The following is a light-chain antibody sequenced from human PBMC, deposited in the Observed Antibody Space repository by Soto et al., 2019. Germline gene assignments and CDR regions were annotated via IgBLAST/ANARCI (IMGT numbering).Light chain of an antibody. J-gene: IGKJ3*01. CDR3: QQSPLGT. CDR2: GAS. CDR1: QSVSSSY. Sequence: EIVLTQSPGTLSLSPGERATLSCRASQSVSSSYLAWYQQKPGQAPRLLIYGASSRATGIPDRFSGSGSGTDFTLTISRLEPEDFAVYYCQQSPLGTFGPGTKVDIK. V-gene: IGKV3-20*01.